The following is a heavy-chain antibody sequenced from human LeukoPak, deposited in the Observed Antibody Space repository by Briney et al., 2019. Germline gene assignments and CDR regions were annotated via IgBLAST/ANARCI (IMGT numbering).Heavy chain of an antibody. J-gene: IGHJ5*02. D-gene: IGHD3-10*01. CDR3: ASVRITMVRGVGDRAVKQLSWFDP. CDR1: GGSFSGYY. V-gene: IGHV4-34*01. Sequence: PSETLSLTCVVNGGSFSGYYWSWIRQPPGKGLEWIGEINHSGSTNYNPSLKSRVTISVDTSKNQFSLKLSSVTAADTAVYYCASVRITMVRGVGDRAVKQLSWFDPWGQGTLVTVSS. CDR2: INHSGST.